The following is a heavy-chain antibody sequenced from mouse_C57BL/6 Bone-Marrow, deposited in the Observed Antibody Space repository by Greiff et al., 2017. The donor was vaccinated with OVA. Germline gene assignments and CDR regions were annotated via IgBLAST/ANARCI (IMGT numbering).Heavy chain of an antibody. J-gene: IGHJ4*01. Sequence: ESGPGLVKPSQSLSLTCSVTGYSITSGYYWNWIRQFPGNKLEWMGYISYDGSNNYNPSLKNRISITRDTSKNQFFLKLNSVTTEDTATYDCAGDGNYAMDYWGQGTSVTVSS. CDR2: ISYDGSN. CDR1: GYSITSGYY. V-gene: IGHV3-6*01. D-gene: IGHD1-1*02. CDR3: AGDGNYAMDY.